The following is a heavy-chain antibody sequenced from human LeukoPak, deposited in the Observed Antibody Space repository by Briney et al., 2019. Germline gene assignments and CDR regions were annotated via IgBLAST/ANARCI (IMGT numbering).Heavy chain of an antibody. CDR2: INHSGST. D-gene: IGHD6-19*01. Sequence: SETLSLTCAVYGGSFSGYYWSWIRQPPGKGLEWIGEINHSGSTNYNPSLKSRVTISVDTSKNHFSLKLSSVTAADTAVYYCAGGWYKGGWFDPWGQGTLVTVSS. CDR1: GGSFSGYY. CDR3: AGGWYKGGWFDP. V-gene: IGHV4-34*01. J-gene: IGHJ5*02.